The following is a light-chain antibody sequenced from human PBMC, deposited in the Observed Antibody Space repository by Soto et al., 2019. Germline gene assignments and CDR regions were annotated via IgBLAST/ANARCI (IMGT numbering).Light chain of an antibody. CDR3: SSYTSSSTNWV. Sequence: QSALTQPASVSGSPGQSITISCTGTSSDVGGYNYVSWYQQHPGKAPKLMIYDVSNRPSGVSNRFSGSKSGNTASLTIPGLQAEDEADYYCSSYTSSSTNWVFGGGTKVTVL. CDR2: DVS. CDR1: SSDVGGYNY. J-gene: IGLJ3*02. V-gene: IGLV2-14*01.